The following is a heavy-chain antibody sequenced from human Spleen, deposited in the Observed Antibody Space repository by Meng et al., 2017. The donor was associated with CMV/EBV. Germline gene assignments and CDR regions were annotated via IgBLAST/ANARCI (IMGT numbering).Heavy chain of an antibody. CDR3: ARLCLEYLFHFDF. Sequence: SETLSLTCTVSGGDISSDGSYWSWIRQHPGKCLEWIGNKHHTGSTYYNSSLKSRVRISEDTSKNQFSLKFNSVTAAFTAVYYCARLCLEYLFHFDFCGQGTLVTVSS. CDR1: GGDISSDGSY. CDR2: KHHTGST. V-gene: IGHV4-31*03. J-gene: IGHJ4*02. D-gene: IGHD3-3*01.